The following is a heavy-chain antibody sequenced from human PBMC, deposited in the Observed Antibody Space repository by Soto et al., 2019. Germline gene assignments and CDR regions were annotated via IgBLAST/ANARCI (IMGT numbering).Heavy chain of an antibody. Sequence: DVQLLESGGGLVQPEGSLRLSCAAAGFTFSSYAMGLVRQGPGKGLEWVAVVSIGGSTHYTDSVRGRFTISRDNSENSLSLPMISLSAEDTTVYFCAKRRGAGGHFDYWGQGALVTVSS. V-gene: IGHV3-23*01. J-gene: IGHJ4*02. CDR3: AKRRGAGGHFDY. CDR1: GFTFSSYA. CDR2: VSIGGST. D-gene: IGHD2-15*01.